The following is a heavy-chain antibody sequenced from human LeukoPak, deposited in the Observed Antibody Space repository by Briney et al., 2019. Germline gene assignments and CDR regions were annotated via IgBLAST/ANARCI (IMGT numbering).Heavy chain of an antibody. J-gene: IGHJ5*02. Sequence: VASVKVSCKASGGTFSSYAISWVRQAPGQGLEWMGGIIPIFGTANYAQKLQGRVTITTDESTSTAYMELSSLRSEDTAVYYCARSPGRYCTNGVCEDNWFDPWGQGTLVTVSS. V-gene: IGHV1-69*05. CDR2: IIPIFGTA. CDR1: GGTFSSYA. CDR3: ARSPGRYCTNGVCEDNWFDP. D-gene: IGHD2-8*01.